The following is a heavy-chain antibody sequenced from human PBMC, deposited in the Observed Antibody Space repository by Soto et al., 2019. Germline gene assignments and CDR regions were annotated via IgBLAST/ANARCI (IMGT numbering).Heavy chain of an antibody. D-gene: IGHD3-22*01. Sequence: QPGGSLRLSCAASGFTFSTYAMHWVRRAPGKGLEWVAVISYDGTNKDYTDSVKGRFTISRDNSKNTLYLQMNSLRAEDTAVYYCARESYDSGGYSYDVFDIWGPGTMVTVSS. J-gene: IGHJ3*02. V-gene: IGHV3-30-3*01. CDR3: ARESYDSGGYSYDVFDI. CDR2: ISYDGTNK. CDR1: GFTFSTYA.